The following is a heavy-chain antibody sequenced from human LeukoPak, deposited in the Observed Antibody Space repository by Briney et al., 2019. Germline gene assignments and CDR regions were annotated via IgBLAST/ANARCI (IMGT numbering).Heavy chain of an antibody. J-gene: IGHJ4*02. V-gene: IGHV3-7*03. Sequence: PGGSLRLSCAASGFTFSSLWMHWVRQAPGKGLEWVANIKLDGSEKNYVDSVKGRFTISRDNTKNSLYLQMNSLRVEDTAVFYCARDQYDTWSRKGNFDSWGQGTLVIVSS. D-gene: IGHD3-3*01. CDR1: GFTFSSLW. CDR2: IKLDGSEK. CDR3: ARDQYDTWSRKGNFDS.